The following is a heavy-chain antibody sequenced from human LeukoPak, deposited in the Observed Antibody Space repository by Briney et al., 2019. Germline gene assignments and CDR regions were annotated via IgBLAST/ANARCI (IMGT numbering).Heavy chain of an antibody. CDR1: GGSISSSNW. J-gene: IGHJ3*02. D-gene: IGHD1-26*01. Sequence: PSETLSLTCAVSGGSISSSNWWSCGRHPPGRGLEGFGVSYHSGSTNYNPSLKNRVTISVDKSKNQFSLKLSSVTAADTAVYYCARGGGSRGYDAFDIGGQGTMLTVS. CDR2: SYHSGST. CDR3: ARGGGSRGYDAFDI. V-gene: IGHV4-4*02.